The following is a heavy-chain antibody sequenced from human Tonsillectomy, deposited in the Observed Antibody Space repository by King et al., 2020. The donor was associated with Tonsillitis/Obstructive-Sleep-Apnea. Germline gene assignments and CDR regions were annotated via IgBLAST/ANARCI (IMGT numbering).Heavy chain of an antibody. CDR3: ARLRPVPAAPTWFDP. J-gene: IGHJ5*02. CDR1: GGSISSYY. D-gene: IGHD2-2*01. Sequence: QLQESGPGLVKPSETLSLTCTVSGGSISSYYWSWIRQPPGKGLEWIGYIYYSGSTNYNPSLKSRVTISVDTSKNHFSLKLSSVTAADTAVYYCARLRPVPAAPTWFDPWGQGTLVTVSS. CDR2: IYYSGST. V-gene: IGHV4-59*08.